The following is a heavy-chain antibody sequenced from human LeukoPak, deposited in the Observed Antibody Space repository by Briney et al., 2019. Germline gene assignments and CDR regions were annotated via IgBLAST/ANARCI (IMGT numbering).Heavy chain of an antibody. CDR1: GGSISSGSYY. Sequence: SETLSLTCTVSGGSISSGSYYWSWIRQPAGKGLEWIGRIYTSGSTNYNPSLKSRVTISVDTSKNQFSLKLSSVTAADTAVYYCARDGTLYGSGSYGYWGREPWSPSPQ. J-gene: IGHJ4*02. CDR3: ARDGTLYGSGSYGY. CDR2: IYTSGST. V-gene: IGHV4-61*02. D-gene: IGHD3-10*01.